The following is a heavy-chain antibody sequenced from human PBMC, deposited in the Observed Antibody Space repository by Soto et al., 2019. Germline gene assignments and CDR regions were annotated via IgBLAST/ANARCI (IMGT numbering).Heavy chain of an antibody. CDR3: AREVGDGYNEFDY. V-gene: IGHV4-59*01. D-gene: IGHD5-12*01. Sequence: SDTLSLTCTVSGGSISSYYWSWIRQPPGKGLEWIGYIYYSGSTNYNPSLKSRVTISVDTSKNQFSLKLSSVTAADTAVYYCAREVGDGYNEFDYWGQGTLVTVS. CDR1: GGSISSYY. J-gene: IGHJ4*02. CDR2: IYYSGST.